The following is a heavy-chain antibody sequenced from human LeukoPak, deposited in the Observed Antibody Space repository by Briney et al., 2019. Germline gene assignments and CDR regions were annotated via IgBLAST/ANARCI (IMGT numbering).Heavy chain of an antibody. CDR1: GFTFSSYT. V-gene: IGHV3-21*01. J-gene: IGHJ5*01. Sequence: GGSLRLSCAASGFTFSSYTMNRVRLAPGKGLDWVSSISSRSGYIQYADSVKGRFTTSRGNAENSVFLQMRSLRVDDTALYYCVRGWFDFWGQGTRVTVSS. CDR3: VRGWFDF. CDR2: ISSRSGYI.